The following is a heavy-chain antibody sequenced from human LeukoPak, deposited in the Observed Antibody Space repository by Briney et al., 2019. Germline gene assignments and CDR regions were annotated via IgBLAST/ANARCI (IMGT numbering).Heavy chain of an antibody. V-gene: IGHV1-69*13. CDR3: ARAIEGMYYFDY. Sequence: GASVKVSRKASGGTFSSYAISWVRRAPGQGLEWMGGIIPIFGTANYAQKFQGRVTITADESTSTAYMELSSLRSEDTAVYYCARAIEGMYYFDYWGQGTLVTVSS. CDR2: IIPIFGTA. J-gene: IGHJ4*02. D-gene: IGHD3-22*01. CDR1: GGTFSSYA.